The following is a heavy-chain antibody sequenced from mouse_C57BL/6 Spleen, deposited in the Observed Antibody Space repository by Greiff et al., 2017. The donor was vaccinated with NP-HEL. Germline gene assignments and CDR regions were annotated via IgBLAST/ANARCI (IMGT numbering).Heavy chain of an antibody. CDR2: ISSGSSTI. J-gene: IGHJ1*03. D-gene: IGHD1-1*01. V-gene: IGHV5-17*01. CDR1: GFTFSDYG. CDR3: ARRDYYGSSYEWYFDV. Sequence: EVKLVESGGGLVKPGGSLKLSCAASGFTFSDYGMHWVRQAPEKGLEWVAYISSGSSTIYYADTVKGRFTISRDNAKNTLFLQKTSLRSEDTAMYYCARRDYYGSSYEWYFDVWGTGTTVTVSS.